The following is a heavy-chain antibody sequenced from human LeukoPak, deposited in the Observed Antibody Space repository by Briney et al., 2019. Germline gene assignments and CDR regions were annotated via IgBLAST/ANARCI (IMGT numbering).Heavy chain of an antibody. V-gene: IGHV4-59*01. D-gene: IGHD4-23*01. Sequence: SETLSLTCTVPGGSISSYYWSWIRQPPGKGLEWIGYIYYSGSTNYNPSLKSRVTISVDTSKNQFSLKLSSVTAADTAVYYCARGARYGGNTLDYWGQGTLVTVSS. CDR3: ARGARYGGNTLDY. CDR2: IYYSGST. J-gene: IGHJ4*02. CDR1: GGSISSYY.